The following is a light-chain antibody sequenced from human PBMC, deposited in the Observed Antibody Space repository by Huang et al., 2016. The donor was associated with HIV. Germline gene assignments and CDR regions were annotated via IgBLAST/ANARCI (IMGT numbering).Light chain of an antibody. CDR3: QQYNDWPQT. CDR2: GAS. V-gene: IGKV3-15*01. J-gene: IGKJ1*01. Sequence: EIVMTQSPVTLSVSPGERATLSCRASQSVSTNLAWYQQKPGQAPRRLIYGASTRATGIPGRFSGSGSGTEFTLTISSLQSGDFAVYYCQQYNDWPQTFGQGTKVQIK. CDR1: QSVSTN.